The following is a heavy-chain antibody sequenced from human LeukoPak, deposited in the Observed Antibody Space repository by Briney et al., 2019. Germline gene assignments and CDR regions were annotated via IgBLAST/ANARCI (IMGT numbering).Heavy chain of an antibody. J-gene: IGHJ5*01. D-gene: IGHD6-13*01. V-gene: IGHV3-11*04. CDR3: ARGAAAGIVGWLDP. Sequence: PGGSLRLSCAASAFIFSDYYMIWIRQAPGKGLEWISYISNNGRTIYYADSVKGRFTISRDNAMNSLYLQMNSLRAEDTAVYYCARGAAAGIVGWLDPWGQGTLVTVSS. CDR1: AFIFSDYY. CDR2: ISNNGRTI.